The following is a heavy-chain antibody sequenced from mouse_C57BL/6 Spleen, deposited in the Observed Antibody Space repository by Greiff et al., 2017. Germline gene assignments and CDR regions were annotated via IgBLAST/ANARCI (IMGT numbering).Heavy chain of an antibody. V-gene: IGHV1-47*01. CDR2: FHPYNDDT. D-gene: IGHD1-1*01. CDR1: GYTFTTYP. Sequence: VQLQQSGAELVKPGASVQMSCKASGYTFTTYPIEWMKQNHGKSLEWIGNFHPYNDDTKYNEKFKGKATLTVEKSSSTVYLELSRLTSDDSAVYYCARGDYGSSYGYFDVWGTGTTVTVSS. J-gene: IGHJ1*03. CDR3: ARGDYGSSYGYFDV.